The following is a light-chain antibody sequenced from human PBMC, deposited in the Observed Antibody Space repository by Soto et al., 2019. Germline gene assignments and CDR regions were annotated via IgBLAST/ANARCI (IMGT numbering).Light chain of an antibody. Sequence: QSVLTQPASVSGSPGQSITISCSGSRSDIGSYNNVAWYQQHPGKAPRVMIFGVTKRPSGISDRFFGSKSGSTASLTISGPQAEEEADYFCFSYAGSSIWVFGGGTKVTVL. CDR2: GVT. CDR1: RSDIGSYNN. V-gene: IGLV2-23*02. J-gene: IGLJ3*02. CDR3: FSYAGSSIWV.